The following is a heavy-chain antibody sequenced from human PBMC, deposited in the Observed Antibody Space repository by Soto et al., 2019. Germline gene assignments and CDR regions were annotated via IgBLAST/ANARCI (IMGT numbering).Heavy chain of an antibody. CDR3: AKSPAVFSGSYFYYGLDV. Sequence: GGSLRLSCAGSGFTFSGYWMHWVRQAPGKGLEWVSAISGGGVNAYYADSVKGRFTISRDNSKKTLYLQMHSLRAEDTAVYYCAKSPAVFSGSYFYYGLDVWGQGTTVTVSS. V-gene: IGHV3-23*01. CDR2: ISGGGVNA. D-gene: IGHD6-25*01. CDR1: GFTFSGYW. J-gene: IGHJ6*02.